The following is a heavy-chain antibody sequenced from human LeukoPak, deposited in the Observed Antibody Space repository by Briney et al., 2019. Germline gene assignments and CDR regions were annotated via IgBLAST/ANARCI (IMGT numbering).Heavy chain of an antibody. CDR1: GDSISSYY. V-gene: IGHV4-59*01. CDR2: IYYRGST. CDR3: ARSKSGYRFDY. D-gene: IGHD5-12*01. J-gene: IGHJ4*02. Sequence: SETLSLTCTVSGDSISSYYWSWIRQPPGKGLEWIGYIYYRGSTTYNPSLKSRVTISLDMAKSQFSLNLTSVTAADSAIYYCARSKSGYRFDYWSRGTRVTVSS.